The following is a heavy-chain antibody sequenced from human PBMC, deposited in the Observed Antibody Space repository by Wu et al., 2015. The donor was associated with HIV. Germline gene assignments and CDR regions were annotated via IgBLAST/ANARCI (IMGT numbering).Heavy chain of an antibody. CDR3: ARDWPGTYYYYMDV. Sequence: VQLVQSGAEVKEPGASVKVSCKASGYTFTNYDISWVRQAPGQGLEWMGWISAHSGNTKYAQKLQGRVTMTTDTSTSSAYMELRSLRSDDTAVYYCARDWPGTYYYYMDVWGKGTTVTVSS. CDR1: GYTFTNYD. CDR2: ISAHSGNT. J-gene: IGHJ6*03. V-gene: IGHV1-18*01.